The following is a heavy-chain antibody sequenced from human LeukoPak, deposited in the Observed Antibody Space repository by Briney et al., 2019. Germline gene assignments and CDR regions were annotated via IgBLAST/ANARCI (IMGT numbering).Heavy chain of an antibody. V-gene: IGHV1-18*01. Sequence: ASVKVSCKASGYTFTSYGISWVRQAPGQGLEWMGWISAYNGNTNYAQKLQGRVTMTTDTSTSTAYMELRSLRSEDTAVYYCARVGMVRGVLYYFDYWGQGTLVTVSS. D-gene: IGHD3-10*01. J-gene: IGHJ4*02. CDR1: GYTFTSYG. CDR3: ARVGMVRGVLYYFDY. CDR2: ISAYNGNT.